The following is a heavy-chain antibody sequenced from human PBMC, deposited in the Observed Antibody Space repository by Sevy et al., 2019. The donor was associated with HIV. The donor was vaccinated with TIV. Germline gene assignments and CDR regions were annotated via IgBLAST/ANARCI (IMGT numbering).Heavy chain of an antibody. Sequence: GGPLRLSCAASGFTFSTYAMAWVRQAPGKGLEWVSSVSNSGDITFHGDSVKGRFITSRDNSRNTLFLQMDSLGGDDTAVYYCAKFSGTYSFDNWGQGTLVTVSS. V-gene: IGHV3-23*01. CDR2: VSNSGDIT. CDR1: GFTFSTYA. CDR3: AKFSGTYSFDN. D-gene: IGHD1-26*01. J-gene: IGHJ4*02.